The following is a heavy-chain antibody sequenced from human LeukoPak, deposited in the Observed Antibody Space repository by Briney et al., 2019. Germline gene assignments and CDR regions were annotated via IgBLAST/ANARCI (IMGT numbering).Heavy chain of an antibody. CDR3: AKGIRRYPQPSSWSCFDY. J-gene: IGHJ4*02. Sequence: SLRLSCAASEFTISDYAMSWVRQAPAYGQALDWAVAGIGGGMSYVDSVKGRFTISRDNSKKKLYLQMRSPRTEDTAVHYCAKGIRRYPQPSSWSCFDYWGQGTLVTVSS. CDR1: EFTISDYA. V-gene: IGHV3-23*01. D-gene: IGHD6-13*01. CDR2: VAGIGGGM.